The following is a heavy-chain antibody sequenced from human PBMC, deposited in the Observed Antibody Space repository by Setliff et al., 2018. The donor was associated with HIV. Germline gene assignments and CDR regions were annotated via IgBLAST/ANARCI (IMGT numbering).Heavy chain of an antibody. CDR2: IKQDGSEK. CDR3: ARDYKMATITLYYYYMDV. D-gene: IGHD5-12*01. J-gene: IGHJ6*03. Sequence: GESLKISCAASGFTFSSYWMSWVRQAPGKGLEWVANIKQDGSEKYYVDSVKGRFTISRDNAKNSLYLQMNSLRAEDTAVYYCARDYKMATITLYYYYMDVWGKGTTVTVSS. V-gene: IGHV3-7*03. CDR1: GFTFSSYW.